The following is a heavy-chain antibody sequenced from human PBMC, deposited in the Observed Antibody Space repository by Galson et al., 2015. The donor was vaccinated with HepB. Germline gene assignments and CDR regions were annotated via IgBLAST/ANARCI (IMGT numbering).Heavy chain of an antibody. D-gene: IGHD7-27*01. J-gene: IGHJ4*02. V-gene: IGHV3-21*01. Sequence: SLRLSCAASGFTFSNYNMNWVRQAPGKGLEWVSSISSSSDYIYYADSVRGRFTISRDNAKNSLSLQMSSLRAEDTAVYYCARGHPLGTPFDFWGQGTLVTVSS. CDR3: ARGHPLGTPFDF. CDR2: ISSSSDYI. CDR1: GFTFSNYN.